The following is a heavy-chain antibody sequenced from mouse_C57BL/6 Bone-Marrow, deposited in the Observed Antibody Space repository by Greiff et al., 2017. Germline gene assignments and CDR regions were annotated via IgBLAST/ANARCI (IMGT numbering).Heavy chain of an antibody. J-gene: IGHJ2*01. Sequence: VESGGGLVKPGGSLKLSCAASGFTFSSYAMSWVRQTPEKRLEWVATISDGGSYTYYPDNVKGRFTISRDNAKNNLYLQMSHLKAEDTAMYYCARYSHFDYWGQGTTLTVSS. CDR1: GFTFSSYA. CDR3: ARYSHFDY. D-gene: IGHD2-12*01. CDR2: ISDGGSYT. V-gene: IGHV5-4*01.